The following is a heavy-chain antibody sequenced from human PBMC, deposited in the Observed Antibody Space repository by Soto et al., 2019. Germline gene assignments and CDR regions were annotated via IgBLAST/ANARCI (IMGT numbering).Heavy chain of an antibody. CDR1: GFTFSRYV. D-gene: IGHD3-10*01. V-gene: IGHV3-74*01. CDR3: RVWIGELSPDH. Sequence: EVQLVESGGGLIQPGGSLRLSCAASGFTFSRYVMNWVRQTPGKGLEWVSRITSDGTSTTYADSVKGRFTISRDNAKNTLYLQMDSLGAEDTALYYCRVWIGELSPDHWGQGTLVTVSS. CDR2: ITSDGTST. J-gene: IGHJ4*02.